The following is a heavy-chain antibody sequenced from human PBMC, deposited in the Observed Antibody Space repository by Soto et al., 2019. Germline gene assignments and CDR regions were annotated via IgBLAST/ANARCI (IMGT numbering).Heavy chain of an antibody. D-gene: IGHD2-8*01. CDR2: IYPGDSDT. CDR3: ARGYCTTTICDPWFDP. CDR1: GYSFTSYW. Sequence: GESLKISCTGVGYSFTSYWIGWVRQMPGNGLEWMGIIYPGDSDTRYSPSFQGQVTISADKSITTAYLQWSSLKASDTAMYYCARGYCTTTICDPWFDPWGQGTLVTVSS. V-gene: IGHV5-51*01. J-gene: IGHJ5*02.